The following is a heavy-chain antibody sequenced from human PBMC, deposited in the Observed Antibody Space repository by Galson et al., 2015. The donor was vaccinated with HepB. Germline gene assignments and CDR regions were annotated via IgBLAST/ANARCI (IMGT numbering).Heavy chain of an antibody. J-gene: IGHJ1*01. V-gene: IGHV1-58*02. CDR3: AAADIVVVPAEHFQH. D-gene: IGHD2-2*01. CDR2: IVVGSGNT. CDR1: GFTFTSSA. Sequence: SVKVSCKASGFTFTSSAMQWVRQARGQRLEWIGRIVVGSGNTNYAQKFQERVTITRDMSTSTAYMELSSLRSEDTAVYYCAAADIVVVPAEHFQHWGQGTLVTVSS.